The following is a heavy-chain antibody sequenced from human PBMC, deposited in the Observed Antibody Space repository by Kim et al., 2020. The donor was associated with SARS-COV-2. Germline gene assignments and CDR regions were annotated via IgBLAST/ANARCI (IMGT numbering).Heavy chain of an antibody. CDR1: GFTFSSYA. Sequence: GGSLRLSCAASGFTFSSYAMSWVRQAPGKGLEWVSVIYSGGSSTYYADSVKGRFTISRDNSKNTLYLQMNSLRAEDTAVYYCAKTVAGAAYYFDYWGQGTLVTVSS. CDR3: AKTVAGAAYYFDY. J-gene: IGHJ4*02. D-gene: IGHD6-19*01. V-gene: IGHV3-23*03. CDR2: IYSGGSST.